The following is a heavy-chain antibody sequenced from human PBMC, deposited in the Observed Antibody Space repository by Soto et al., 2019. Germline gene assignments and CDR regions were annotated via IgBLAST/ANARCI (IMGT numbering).Heavy chain of an antibody. J-gene: IGHJ4*02. CDR3: ARVYFDSGAYYYDYFDY. CDR1: GYSISSGYY. Sequence: SETLSLTCAVSGYSISSGYYWGWIRQPPGKGLEWIGSIYHSGSTYYNPSLKSRVTISVDTSKNQFSLKLSSVTAAGTAVYYCARVYFDSGAYYYDYFDYWGQGTLVTVSS. V-gene: IGHV4-38-2*01. D-gene: IGHD3-22*01. CDR2: IYHSGST.